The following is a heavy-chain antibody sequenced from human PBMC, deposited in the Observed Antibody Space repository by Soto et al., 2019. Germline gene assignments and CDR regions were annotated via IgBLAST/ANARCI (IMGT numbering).Heavy chain of an antibody. V-gene: IGHV3-48*03. J-gene: IGHJ3*02. CDR1: GFTFSSYE. Sequence: SLRLSCAASGFTFSSYEMNWVRQAPGKELEWVSYISSSGSTIYYADSVKGRFTISRDNAKNSLYLQMNSLRAEDTAVYYCARESITMVRGVIFGAFDIWGQGTMVTVSS. CDR3: ARESITMVRGVIFGAFDI. D-gene: IGHD3-10*01. CDR2: ISSSGSTI.